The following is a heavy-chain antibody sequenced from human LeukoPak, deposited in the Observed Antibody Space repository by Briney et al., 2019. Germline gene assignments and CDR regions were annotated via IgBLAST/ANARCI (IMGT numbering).Heavy chain of an antibody. D-gene: IGHD5-18*01. J-gene: IGHJ4*02. Sequence: GGSLRLSCAASGFTFSSYAMHWVRQAPGKGLEWVAVISYDGSNKYYADSVKGRITISRDNSKHTLYLQMRSLRAEDTAVYYCARGADTLMVTAQNYWGQGPLVTVSS. CDR2: ISYDGSNK. V-gene: IGHV3-30-3*01. CDR1: GFTFSSYA. CDR3: ARGADTLMVTAQNY.